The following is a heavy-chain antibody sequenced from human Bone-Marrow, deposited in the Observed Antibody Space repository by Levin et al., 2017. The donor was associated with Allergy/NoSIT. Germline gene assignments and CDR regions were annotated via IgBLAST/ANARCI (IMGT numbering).Heavy chain of an antibody. CDR1: GFAFSTFS. CDR3: VGDAYGDYYFDL. V-gene: IGHV3-21*01. Sequence: SCEASGFAFSTFSMNWVRQAPGKGLEWVSCIRSSGTYTYYIDSVKGRFTISRDNANNLLYLQMNSLRADDTALYYCVGDAYGDYYFDLWGQGTLVTVSS. J-gene: IGHJ4*02. D-gene: IGHD4-17*01. CDR2: IRSSGTYT.